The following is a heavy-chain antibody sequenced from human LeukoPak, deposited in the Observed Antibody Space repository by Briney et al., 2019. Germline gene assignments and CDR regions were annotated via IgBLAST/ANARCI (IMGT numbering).Heavy chain of an antibody. Sequence: ASVKVSCKASGYTFTSYYMHWVRQAPGQGLEWMGIINPSGGSTNYAQKFQGRVTMTRDTSTSTVYMELGSLRSEDTAVYYCARDAPPLDYGGNSDWYFDLWGRGTLVTVSS. CDR3: ARDAPPLDYGGNSDWYFDL. V-gene: IGHV1-46*01. D-gene: IGHD4-23*01. CDR2: INPSGGST. J-gene: IGHJ2*01. CDR1: GYTFTSYY.